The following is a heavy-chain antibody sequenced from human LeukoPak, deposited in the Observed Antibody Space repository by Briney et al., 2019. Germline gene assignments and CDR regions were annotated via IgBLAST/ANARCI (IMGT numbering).Heavy chain of an antibody. CDR2: ISGNGANT. Sequence: GGSLRLSCAASGITFSNYEMNWVRQAPGKGLEWVSGISGNGANTNYADPVKGRFTISRDNSKNTLYLQMNSLRVEDTAVYYCAKWYGSGSSAYHFDHWGQGSLVTVSS. V-gene: IGHV3-23*01. D-gene: IGHD3-10*01. CDR3: AKWYGSGSSAYHFDH. J-gene: IGHJ4*02. CDR1: GITFSNYE.